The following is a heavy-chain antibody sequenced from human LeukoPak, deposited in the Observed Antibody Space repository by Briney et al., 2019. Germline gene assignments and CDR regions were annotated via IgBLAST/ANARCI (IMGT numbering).Heavy chain of an antibody. Sequence: ASVKVSCKASVYTFTSYYMHGVRQAPGQGLEWMGIINPSGGSTSYAQKFQGRVTMTRDTSTSTVYMELSSLRSEDTAVYYCHVLLWFGELGNWFDPWGQGTLVTVSS. V-gene: IGHV1-46*01. CDR3: HVLLWFGELGNWFDP. J-gene: IGHJ5*02. CDR1: VYTFTSYY. D-gene: IGHD3-10*01. CDR2: INPSGGST.